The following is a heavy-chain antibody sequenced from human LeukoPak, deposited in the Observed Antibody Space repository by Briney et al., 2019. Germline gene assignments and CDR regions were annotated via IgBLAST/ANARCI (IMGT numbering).Heavy chain of an antibody. CDR3: ATGQTTPVLVDTLHF. D-gene: IGHD4-17*01. CDR1: GYTLTELS. J-gene: IGHJ4*02. Sequence: ASVKVSCKVSGYTLTELSMHWVRQAPGKGLEWMGGFDPDDAETVFARKFQGRVTMTEDTSTNTAYMELTSLRSEDTAVYYCATGQTTPVLVDTLHFWGQGTLVTVSS. CDR2: FDPDDAET. V-gene: IGHV1-24*01.